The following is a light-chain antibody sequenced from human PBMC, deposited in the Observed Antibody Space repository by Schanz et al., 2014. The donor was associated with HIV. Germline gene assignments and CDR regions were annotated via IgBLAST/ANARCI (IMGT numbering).Light chain of an antibody. J-gene: IGLJ2*01. Sequence: QSALTQPRSVSGSPGQSVTISCTGTSSDVGAYDYVSWYQQHPGKAPKLMIYDINKRPSGVPDRFSASKSGITASLIISGLQAEDEGDYYCSSYAGSNNLLFGGGTKLTVL. V-gene: IGLV2-11*01. CDR3: SSYAGSNNLL. CDR2: DIN. CDR1: SSDVGAYDY.